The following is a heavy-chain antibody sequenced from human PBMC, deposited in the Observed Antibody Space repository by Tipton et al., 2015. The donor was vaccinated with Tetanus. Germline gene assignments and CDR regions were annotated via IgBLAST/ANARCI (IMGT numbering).Heavy chain of an antibody. CDR3: ARDERYGDYAY. V-gene: IGHV4-39*07. J-gene: IGHJ4*02. Sequence: TLSLTCSLSGGSLSSGTFYWDWIRQRPGKGLEWIGNVYYNGNTLENPSVKSRVTISIDSSKNQFSLKLTSVTAADTAVYYCARDERYGDYAYWGQGALVTVSS. D-gene: IGHD4-17*01. CDR2: VYYNGNT. CDR1: GGSLSSGTFY.